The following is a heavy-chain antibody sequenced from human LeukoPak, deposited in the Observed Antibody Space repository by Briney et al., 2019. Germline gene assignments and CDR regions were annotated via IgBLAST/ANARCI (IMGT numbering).Heavy chain of an antibody. Sequence: GGSLSPSCAASGFIFSSYSMHWVRQAPGKGLVWAARISPDGSSALSADSVRGRFTIPRDNADNTLYLQLNSLRAEDTAVYYCARVRFCPRWHCDYWGGDPLVSVSS. CDR3: ARVRFCPRWHCDY. CDR1: GFIFSSYS. J-gene: IGHJ4*02. D-gene: IGHD3-10*01. V-gene: IGHV3-74*03. CDR2: ISPDGSSA.